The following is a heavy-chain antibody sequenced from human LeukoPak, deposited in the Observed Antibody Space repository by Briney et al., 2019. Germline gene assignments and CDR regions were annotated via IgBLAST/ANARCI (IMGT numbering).Heavy chain of an antibody. D-gene: IGHD3-22*01. Sequence: GGSLRLSCAASGFTFSNAWMSWVRQAPGKGLEWVGGIKSKTDGGTTDYAAPVKGRFTISRDDSKNTLYLQMNSLKTEDTAVYYCTTITMTNWGQGTLVTVSS. J-gene: IGHJ4*02. CDR2: IKSKTDGGTT. CDR3: TTITMTN. V-gene: IGHV3-15*01. CDR1: GFTFSNAW.